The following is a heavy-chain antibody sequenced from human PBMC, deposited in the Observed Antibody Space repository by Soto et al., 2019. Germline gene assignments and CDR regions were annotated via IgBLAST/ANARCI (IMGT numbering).Heavy chain of an antibody. Sequence: ASVKVSCKASGYDFSNYCMHWVRQAPGQRLEWMGRINVANGDKKYSQKFQGRVTITRDTSASTDYLDLSSLNSEDTAVYYCAREWLDLRAFTYASGYWGQGTLVTVSS. CDR2: INVANGDK. J-gene: IGHJ4*02. D-gene: IGHD6-19*01. V-gene: IGHV1-3*01. CDR1: GYDFSNYC. CDR3: AREWLDLRAFTYASGY.